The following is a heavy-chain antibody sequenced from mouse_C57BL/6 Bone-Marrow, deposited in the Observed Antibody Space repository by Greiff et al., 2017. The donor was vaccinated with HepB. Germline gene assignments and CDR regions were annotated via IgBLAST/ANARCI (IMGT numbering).Heavy chain of an antibody. CDR1: GYTFTSYG. V-gene: IGHV1-81*01. Sequence: QVQLKESGAELARPGASVKLSCKASGYTFTSYGISWVKQRTGQGLEWIGEIYPRSGNTYYNEKFKGKATLTADNSSSTAYMELRSLTSEDSAVYFCAREYYGGYWGQGTTLTVSS. D-gene: IGHD1-1*02. CDR3: AREYYGGY. J-gene: IGHJ2*01. CDR2: IYPRSGNT.